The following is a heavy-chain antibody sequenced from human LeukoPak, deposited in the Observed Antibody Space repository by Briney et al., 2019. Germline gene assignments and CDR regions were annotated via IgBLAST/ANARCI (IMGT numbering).Heavy chain of an antibody. V-gene: IGHV3-11*01. D-gene: IGHD2-21*01. Sequence: PGGSLRLPCAASGFTFSDYYMSWIRQAPGKGLEWVSYISSSGSTIYYADSVKGRFTISSDNAKNSLYLQMNSLRAEDTAVYYCASTPTAYRAFDIWGQGTMVTVSS. J-gene: IGHJ3*02. CDR3: ASTPTAYRAFDI. CDR1: GFTFSDYY. CDR2: ISSSGSTI.